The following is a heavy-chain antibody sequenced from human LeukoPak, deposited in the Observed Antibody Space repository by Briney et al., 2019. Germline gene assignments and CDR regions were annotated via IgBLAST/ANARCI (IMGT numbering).Heavy chain of an antibody. Sequence: ASVKVSCKASGYTFTDYYMHWVRQAPGQGLEWMGWLNPNSGDTNYAQKFQGRVSMTRDTSISTAYMDLSDLRSDDTAVYYCARGRDIEMTTMSGGSDYWGQGTLVTVSS. D-gene: IGHD5-24*01. J-gene: IGHJ4*02. CDR1: GYTFTDYY. CDR2: LNPNSGDT. V-gene: IGHV1-2*02. CDR3: ARGRDIEMTTMSGGSDY.